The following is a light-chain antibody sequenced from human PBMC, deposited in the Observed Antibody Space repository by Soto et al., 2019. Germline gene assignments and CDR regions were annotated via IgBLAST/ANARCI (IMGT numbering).Light chain of an antibody. V-gene: IGLV2-14*03. Sequence: QSALTQPASVSGSPGQSITISCTGTSSDVGGYNYVSWYQHHPDKAPKLMIYDVNNRPSGVSNRFSGSKSGNTASLTISGLQAADEAPYYCSSYTSNTPRLVFGGGTKLTVL. CDR2: DVN. CDR1: SSDVGGYNY. J-gene: IGLJ2*01. CDR3: SSYTSNTPRLV.